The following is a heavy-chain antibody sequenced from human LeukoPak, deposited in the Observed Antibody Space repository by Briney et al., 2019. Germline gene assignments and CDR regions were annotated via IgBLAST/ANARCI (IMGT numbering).Heavy chain of an antibody. CDR2: INTNTGNP. V-gene: IGHV7-4-1*02. CDR1: GYTFTSYG. D-gene: IGHD3-22*01. J-gene: IGHJ5*02. Sequence: ASVKVSCKASGYTFTSYGISWVRQAPGQGLEWMGWINTNTGNPTYAQGFTGRFVFSLDTSVSTAYLQISSLKAEDTAVYYCARRDSSGYLGHSDPWGQGTLVTVSS. CDR3: ARRDSSGYLGHSDP.